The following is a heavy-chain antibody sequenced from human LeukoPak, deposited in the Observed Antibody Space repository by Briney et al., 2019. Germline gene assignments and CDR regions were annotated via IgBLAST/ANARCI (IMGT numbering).Heavy chain of an antibody. Sequence: GGSLTLSCTASGFTFSYFTMHWVRQAPGKGLEWVSSISNGGDYKRHAGSVRGRLTISRDNARNSMFLQMNSLRVEDTALYYCARDVGVVLGEVYFDFWGQGTLVTVSS. V-gene: IGHV3-21*01. CDR1: GFTFSYFT. D-gene: IGHD3-16*01. CDR2: ISNGGDYK. CDR3: ARDVGVVLGEVYFDF. J-gene: IGHJ4*02.